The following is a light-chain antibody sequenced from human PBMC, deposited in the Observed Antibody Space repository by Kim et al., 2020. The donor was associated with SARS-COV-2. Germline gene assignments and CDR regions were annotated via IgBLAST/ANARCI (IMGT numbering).Light chain of an antibody. CDR1: QGISSY. J-gene: IGKJ4*01. CDR2: DAY. V-gene: IGKV3-11*01. Sequence: EIVLTQSPATLSLSPGERATLSCRASQGISSYLAWYQQKPGQAPRLLIYDAYNRATGIPARFSGSGSGTDFTLTISSLEPEDFAVYYCQQRTSWPTVTFGGGTKLEI. CDR3: QQRTSWPTVT.